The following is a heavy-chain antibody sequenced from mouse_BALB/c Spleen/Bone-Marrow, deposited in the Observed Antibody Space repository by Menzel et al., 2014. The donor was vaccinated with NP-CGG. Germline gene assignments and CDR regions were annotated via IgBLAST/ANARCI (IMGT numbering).Heavy chain of an antibody. CDR1: GFTSSGFG. CDR2: ISSGSSTI. D-gene: IGHD4-1*01. J-gene: IGHJ2*01. CDR3: TRGGNWEDFDY. V-gene: IGHV5-17*02. Sequence: VQLKESGGGLVQPGGSRKLSCAASGFTSSGFGMHWVRRAPEKGLEWVAYISSGSSTIFYADTVKGRFTISRDNPKNTLFLQMTSLRSEDTAMYYCTRGGNWEDFDYWGQGTTLTVSS.